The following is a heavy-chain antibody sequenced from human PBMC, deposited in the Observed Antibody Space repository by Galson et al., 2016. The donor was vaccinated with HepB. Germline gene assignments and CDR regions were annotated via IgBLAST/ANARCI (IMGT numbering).Heavy chain of an antibody. D-gene: IGHD3-10*01. CDR3: VKGLYGSGSSGDY. Sequence: SLRLSCAASGFTFSSHSMTWVRQALGKGLEWVSVISGSGGSTYCADSVKGRFTITRDNSKNTVYLQMNSLRAEDTAVYYCVKGLYGSGSSGDYWGQGTLVTVSS. V-gene: IGHV3-23*01. J-gene: IGHJ4*02. CDR2: ISGSGGST. CDR1: GFTFSSHS.